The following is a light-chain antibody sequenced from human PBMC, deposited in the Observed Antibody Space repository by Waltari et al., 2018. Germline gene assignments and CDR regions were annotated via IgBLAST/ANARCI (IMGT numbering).Light chain of an antibody. CDR3: CSDAAKYSLV. CDR1: TSDVGGYNY. V-gene: IGLV2-11*01. Sequence: QSALTQPRSVSGSPGQSVTISYTGTTSDVGGYNYVSWYQLHPGKAPKFMIFDVNERPPGVPDRFSGSKSGNTASLTISGLQAEDEADYYCCSDAAKYSLVFGGGTKLTVL. CDR2: DVN. J-gene: IGLJ2*01.